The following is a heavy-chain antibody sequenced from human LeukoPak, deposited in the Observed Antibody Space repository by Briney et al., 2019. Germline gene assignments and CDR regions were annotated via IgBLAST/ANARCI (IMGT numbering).Heavy chain of an antibody. V-gene: IGHV3-30*02. CDR2: IPSDGSDN. CDR1: GFTFSSSG. J-gene: IGHJ4*02. Sequence: GGSLRLSCAASGFTFSSSGMHWVRQAPGKGLEWVAFIPSDGSDNYYANSVKGRFTISRDNSKNTLYLQMNSLRSEDTAVYYCAKGLGDYDDFRLGYWGQGTLVTVSS. D-gene: IGHD4-17*01. CDR3: AKGLGDYDDFRLGY.